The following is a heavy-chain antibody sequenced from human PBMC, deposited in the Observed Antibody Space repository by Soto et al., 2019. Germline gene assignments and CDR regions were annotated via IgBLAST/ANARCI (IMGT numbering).Heavy chain of an antibody. D-gene: IGHD6-19*01. CDR2: ISYDGSNK. J-gene: IGHJ6*02. Sequence: TGGSLRLSCAASGFTFSSYAMHWVRQAPGKGLEWVAVISYDGSNKYYADSVKGRFTISRDNSKNTLYLQMNSLRAEDTAVYYCARDPSSGWESGLDYYYGMDVWGQGTTVTV. CDR1: GFTFSSYA. V-gene: IGHV3-30-3*01. CDR3: ARDPSSGWESGLDYYYGMDV.